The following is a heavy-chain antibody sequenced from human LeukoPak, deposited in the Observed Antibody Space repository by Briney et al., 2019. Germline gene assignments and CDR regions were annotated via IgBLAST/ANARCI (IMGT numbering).Heavy chain of an antibody. Sequence: SETLSLTCTVSGGSISSSSYYWGWIRQPPGKGLEWIGSIYYSGSTYYNPSLKSRVTISVDTSKNQFSLKLSSVTAADTAVYYCARVNLRIAAALDYWGQGTLVTVSS. CDR1: GGSISSSSYY. CDR3: ARVNLRIAAALDY. CDR2: IYYSGST. V-gene: IGHV4-39*07. J-gene: IGHJ4*02. D-gene: IGHD6-13*01.